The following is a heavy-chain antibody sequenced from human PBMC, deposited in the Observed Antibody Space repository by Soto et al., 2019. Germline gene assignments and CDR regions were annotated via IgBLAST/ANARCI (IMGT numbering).Heavy chain of an antibody. CDR1: GFTFSSYA. Sequence: QVQLVESGGGVVQPGRSLRLSCAASGFTFSSYAMHWVRQAPGKGLEWVAVISYDGSNKYYADSVKGRFTISRDNSKITLYLQMNSRRAEDTAVYYCARDKSPYSSGWHNRHFDYWGQGTLVTVSS. V-gene: IGHV3-30-3*01. J-gene: IGHJ4*02. CDR2: ISYDGSNK. D-gene: IGHD6-19*01. CDR3: ARDKSPYSSGWHNRHFDY.